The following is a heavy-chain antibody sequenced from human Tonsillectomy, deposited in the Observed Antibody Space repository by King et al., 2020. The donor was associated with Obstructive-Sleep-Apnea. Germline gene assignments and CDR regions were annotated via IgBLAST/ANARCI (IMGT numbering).Heavy chain of an antibody. CDR3: AKDPGDYVWGSYRYGGIDY. CDR1: GFTFSSYG. J-gene: IGHJ4*02. D-gene: IGHD3-16*02. V-gene: IGHV3-30*18. Sequence: QVQLVESGGGVVQPGRSLRLSCAASGFTFSSYGMHWVRQAPGKGLEGVAVISYDGSNKYYADSVKGRFTISRENSKNTLYLQMNSLRAEDTAVYYCAKDPGDYVWGSYRYGGIDYWGQGTLVTVSS. CDR2: ISYDGSNK.